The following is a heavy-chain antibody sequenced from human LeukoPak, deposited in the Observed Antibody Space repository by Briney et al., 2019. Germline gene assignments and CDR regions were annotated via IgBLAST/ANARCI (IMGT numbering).Heavy chain of an antibody. D-gene: IGHD6-19*01. V-gene: IGHV1-46*01. Sequence: ASVKVSCKASGYTFTSYGISWVRQAPGQGLEWMGIINPSGGSTSHAQKFQGRVTMTRDTSTSTVYMELSSLRSEDTAVYYCAREGSSGWVKEFDYWGQGTLVTVSS. CDR2: INPSGGST. J-gene: IGHJ4*02. CDR1: GYTFTSYG. CDR3: AREGSSGWVKEFDY.